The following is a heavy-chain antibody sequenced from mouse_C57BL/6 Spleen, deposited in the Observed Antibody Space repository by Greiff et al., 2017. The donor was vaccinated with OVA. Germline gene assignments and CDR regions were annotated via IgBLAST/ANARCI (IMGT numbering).Heavy chain of an antibody. CDR1: GFTFSDYY. CDR2: INYDGSST. D-gene: IGHD1-1*01. J-gene: IGHJ1*03. Sequence: EVKLVESEGGLVQPGSSMKLSCTASGFTFSDYYMAWVRQVPETGLEWVANINYDGSSTYYLDSLKSRFIISRDNASNTLYLQMSSLKSEDTATYYCARRYYGSSLYWYFDVWGTGTTVTVSS. V-gene: IGHV5-16*02. CDR3: ARRYYGSSLYWYFDV.